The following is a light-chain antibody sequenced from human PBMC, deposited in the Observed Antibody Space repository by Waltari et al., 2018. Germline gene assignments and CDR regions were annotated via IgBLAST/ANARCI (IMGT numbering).Light chain of an antibody. CDR3: QHDNNLPYT. V-gene: IGKV1-33*01. CDR2: DAP. CDR1: KDSRKN. J-gene: IGKJ2*01. Sequence: IQMTHSPALLSASIAARVTITCRASKDSRKNSRWFKERPGKAPKLLIYDAPTLEAGVPSRFSGTGSGTDFSLTISSLQPEDSATYYCQHDNNLPYTFSRGTKLQIK.